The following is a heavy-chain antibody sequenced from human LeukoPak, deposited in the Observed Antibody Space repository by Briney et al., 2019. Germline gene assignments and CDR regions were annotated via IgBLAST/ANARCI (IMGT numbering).Heavy chain of an antibody. CDR2: IWYDGSNK. J-gene: IGHJ4*02. Sequence: GGSLRLSCAASGFTFSSNGMHWVRQAPGKGLEWVAVIWYDGSNKYYADSVKGRFTISRDNPKNTLYLQMNSLRAEDTAVYYCARDVGSSGLSSRGQGILVTVSS. D-gene: IGHD6-19*01. CDR3: ARDVGSSGLSS. CDR1: GFTFSSNG. V-gene: IGHV3-33*01.